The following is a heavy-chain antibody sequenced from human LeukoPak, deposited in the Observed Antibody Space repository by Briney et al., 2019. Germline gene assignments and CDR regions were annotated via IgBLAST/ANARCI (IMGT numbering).Heavy chain of an antibody. J-gene: IGHJ6*03. D-gene: IGHD4-23*01. CDR1: GGTFSSYA. V-gene: IGHV1-69*05. CDR2: IIPIFGTA. Sequence: ASVKVSCKASGGTFSSYAISWVRQAPGQGLEWMGGIIPIFGTANYAQKFQGRVTITTDESTSTAYMELSSLRSEDTAVYYCAMDTVVTLSLPYYYMDVWGKGTTVTVSS. CDR3: AMDTVVTLSLPYYYMDV.